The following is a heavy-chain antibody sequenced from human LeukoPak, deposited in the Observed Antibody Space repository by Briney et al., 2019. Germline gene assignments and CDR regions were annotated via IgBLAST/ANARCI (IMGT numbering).Heavy chain of an antibody. V-gene: IGHV4-59*01. CDR2: IYYSGST. CDR3: ARGHSGYLDY. J-gene: IGHJ4*02. CDR1: GGSISSYY. D-gene: IGHD1-26*01. Sequence: KPSETLSLTCTVSGGSISSYYWSWIRQPPGKGPEWIGYIYYSGSTNYNPSLKSRVTISVDTSKHQFSLKLSSVTAADTAVYYCARGHSGYLDYWGQGTLVTVSS.